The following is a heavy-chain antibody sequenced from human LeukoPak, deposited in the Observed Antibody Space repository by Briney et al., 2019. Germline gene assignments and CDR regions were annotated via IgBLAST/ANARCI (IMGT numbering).Heavy chain of an antibody. J-gene: IGHJ4*02. CDR1: GFTFSSFG. CDR3: ARGGIRYDYVWGELSPGY. V-gene: IGHV3-30*02. D-gene: IGHD3-16*02. CDR2: IRYDGNSK. Sequence: GGTLRLSCAASGFTFSSFGMHWVRQTPGKGLEWVAFIRYDGNSKYNADSVKGRFTISRDNSKNTLYLQMNSLRSDDTAVYYCARGGIRYDYVWGELSPGYWGQGTLVTVSS.